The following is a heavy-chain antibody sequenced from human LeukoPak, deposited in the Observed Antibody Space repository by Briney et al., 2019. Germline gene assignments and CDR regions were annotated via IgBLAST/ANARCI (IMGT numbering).Heavy chain of an antibody. CDR3: ARSMAGDFYYYYGMDV. J-gene: IGHJ6*02. CDR1: GFTFSSYE. V-gene: IGHV3-48*03. CDR2: ISSSGSTI. Sequence: GSLRLSCAASGFTFSSYEMNWVRQAPGKGLEWVSYISSSGSTIYYADSVKGRFTISRDNAKNSLYLQMNSLRAEDTAVYYCARSMAGDFYYYYGMDVWGQGTTVTVSS. D-gene: IGHD2-21*01.